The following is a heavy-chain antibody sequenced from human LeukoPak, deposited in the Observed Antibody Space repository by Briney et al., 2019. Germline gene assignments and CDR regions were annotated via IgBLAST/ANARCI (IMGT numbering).Heavy chain of an antibody. CDR1: GGSISSGDYY. D-gene: IGHD5-18*01. Sequence: PSETLSLTCTVSGGSISSGDYYWSWIRQPPGKGLEWIGYIYYSGSTYYNPSLKSRVTISVDTSKNQFSLKLSSVTAADKAVYYCARALEGRGYSYGLDYWGQGTLVTVSS. J-gene: IGHJ4*02. V-gene: IGHV4-30-4*08. CDR3: ARALEGRGYSYGLDY. CDR2: IYYSGST.